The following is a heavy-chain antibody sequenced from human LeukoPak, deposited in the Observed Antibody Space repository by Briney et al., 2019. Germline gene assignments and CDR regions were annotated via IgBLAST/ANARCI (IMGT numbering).Heavy chain of an antibody. CDR1: GFTVSSDY. D-gene: IGHD6-13*01. V-gene: IGHV3-53*01. CDR2: IYSGGST. Sequence: GGSLRLSCAASGFTVSSDYMSWVSQAPGKGLEWVSVIYSGGSTYYADSVKGRFTLSRDNSKNTLYLQMNSLRAEDTAVYYCARDVGIADDYWGQGTLVTVSS. CDR3: ARDVGIADDY. J-gene: IGHJ4*02.